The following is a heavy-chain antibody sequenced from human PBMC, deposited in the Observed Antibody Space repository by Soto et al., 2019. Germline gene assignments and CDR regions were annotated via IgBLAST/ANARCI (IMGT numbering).Heavy chain of an antibody. Sequence: SETLSLTCTVSGGSISSGGYYWSWVRQPPGKGLEWIGYIYYSGSTNYNPSLKSRVTISVDTSKNQFSLKLSSVTAADTAVYYCASHVGSYYSYYMDVWGKGTTVTVSS. CDR2: IYYSGST. CDR3: ASHVGSYYSYYMDV. CDR1: GGSISSGGYY. J-gene: IGHJ6*03. D-gene: IGHD1-26*01. V-gene: IGHV4-61*08.